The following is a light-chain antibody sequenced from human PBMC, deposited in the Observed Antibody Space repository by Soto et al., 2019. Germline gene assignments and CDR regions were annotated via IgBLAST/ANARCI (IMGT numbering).Light chain of an antibody. CDR3: QQANGFPLT. V-gene: IGKV1-12*01. J-gene: IGKJ4*01. CDR2: DAS. CDR1: QNINMW. Sequence: IHMTHAPSTLSASFGDGVTITCRASQNINMWLAWYQQKPVKAPKLLIYDASSLQSGVPSRFGGSGSGTDFTLTISSLQPEDIASYYCQQANGFPLTFGGGTKVDIK.